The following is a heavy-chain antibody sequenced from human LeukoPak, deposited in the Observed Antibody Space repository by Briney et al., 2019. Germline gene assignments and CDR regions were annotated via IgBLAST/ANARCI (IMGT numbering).Heavy chain of an antibody. CDR2: ISDGGGAI. V-gene: IGHV3-23*01. D-gene: IGHD3-10*01. Sequence: GGSLRLSCAASGFTFSSTAMSWVRQAPGKGLEWVSAISDGGGAIYYADSVKGRFTISRDNSKNTLYLQMNSLRAEDTAVYYCTRDTPYGSGSYYKGLDSWGQGTLVTVSS. CDR3: TRDTPYGSGSYYKGLDS. J-gene: IGHJ4*02. CDR1: GFTFSSTA.